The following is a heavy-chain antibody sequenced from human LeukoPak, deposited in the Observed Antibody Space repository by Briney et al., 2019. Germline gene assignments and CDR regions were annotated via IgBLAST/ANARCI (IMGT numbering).Heavy chain of an antibody. V-gene: IGHV1-2*02. CDR1: GYTFTGYY. CDR3: ARCYYDSIRIDY. D-gene: IGHD3-22*01. Sequence: ASVKVSCKASGYTFTGYYMHWVRQAPGQGLEWMGWINPNSGGTNYAQKFQGRVTMTRDTSISTAYMELSRLRSDDTAVYYCARCYYDSIRIDYWGQGTLVTVSS. CDR2: INPNSGGT. J-gene: IGHJ4*02.